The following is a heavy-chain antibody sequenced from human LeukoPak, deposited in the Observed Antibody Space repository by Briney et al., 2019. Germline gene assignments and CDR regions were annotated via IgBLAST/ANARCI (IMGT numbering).Heavy chain of an antibody. CDR3: ARDRDTAMVYCRSAYYYGMDV. J-gene: IGHJ6*02. V-gene: IGHV1-18*01. CDR1: GYTFTSYG. Sequence: GASVKVSCKASGYTFTSYGISWVRQAPGQGLEWMGWISAYNGNTNYAQKLQGRVTMTTDTSTSTVYMELRSLRSDDTAVYYCARDRDTAMVYCRSAYYYGMDVWGQGTMVTVSS. CDR2: ISAYNGNT. D-gene: IGHD5-18*01.